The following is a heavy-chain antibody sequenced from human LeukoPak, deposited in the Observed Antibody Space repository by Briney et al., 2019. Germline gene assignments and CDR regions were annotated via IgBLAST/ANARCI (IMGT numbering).Heavy chain of an antibody. V-gene: IGHV3-53*01. J-gene: IGHJ4*02. D-gene: IGHD3-10*01. CDR1: GFTVSSNY. Sequence: GGSQRLSCAASGFTVSSNYMSWVRQAPGKGLEWVSVIYSGGSTYYADSVKGRFTISRDNSKNTLYLQMNSLRAEDTAVYYCARESREGSYLDYWGQGTLVTVSS. CDR2: IYSGGST. CDR3: ARESREGSYLDY.